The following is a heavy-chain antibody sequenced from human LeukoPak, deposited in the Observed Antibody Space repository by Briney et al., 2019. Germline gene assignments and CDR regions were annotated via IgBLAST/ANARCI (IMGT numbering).Heavy chain of an antibody. Sequence: PGRSLRLSCAASGFTFSSYGIHWVRQAPGNGPEWVAFVHYDGSNKYYADSVKGRFTVSRDNSKNTVYLEMNSLNSEDTAVYYCAKDPWDYWGQGTLVTVSS. J-gene: IGHJ4*02. CDR3: AKDPWDY. CDR1: GFTFSSYG. CDR2: VHYDGSNK. V-gene: IGHV3-30*02.